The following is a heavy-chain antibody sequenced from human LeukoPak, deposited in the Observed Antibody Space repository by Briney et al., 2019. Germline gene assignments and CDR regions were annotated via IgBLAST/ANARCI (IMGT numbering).Heavy chain of an antibody. CDR2: IKQDGSEK. D-gene: IGHD3-22*01. CDR1: GFTFSSYW. CDR3: ARVAPPYYYDSSAYQRDYYYYGMDV. Sequence: PRGSLRLSCAASGFTFSSYWMSWVRQAPGKGLEWVANIKQDGSEKYYVDSVKGRFTISRDNAKNSLYLQMNSLRAEDTAVYYCARVAPPYYYDSSAYQRDYYYYGMDVWGQGTTVTVSS. V-gene: IGHV3-7*01. J-gene: IGHJ6*02.